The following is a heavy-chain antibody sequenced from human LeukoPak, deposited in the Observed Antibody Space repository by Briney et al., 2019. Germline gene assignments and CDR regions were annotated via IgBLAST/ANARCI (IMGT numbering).Heavy chain of an antibody. Sequence: GGSLRLSCATSGFTFSNAWMNWVRQAPGEGLEWVGRIRSNSDGGTIDYAAPVKGRFTLSRDDSKTTLYLQMNSLQTEDTAVYYCATDFYDSTWGQGTLVTVSS. D-gene: IGHD3-22*01. CDR3: ATDFYDST. J-gene: IGHJ5*02. V-gene: IGHV3-15*07. CDR1: GFTFSNAW. CDR2: IRSNSDGGTI.